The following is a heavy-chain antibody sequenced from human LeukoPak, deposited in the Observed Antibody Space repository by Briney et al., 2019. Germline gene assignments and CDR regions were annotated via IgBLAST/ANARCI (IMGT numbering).Heavy chain of an antibody. V-gene: IGHV7-4-1*02. D-gene: IGHD3-3*01. CDR3: ARDPRVYYDFWSGYSSYHNWFDP. CDR2: INTNTGNP. Sequence: ASVTVSCKASGYTFTSYAMNWVRQAPGQGLEWMRWINTNTGNPTYAQGFTGRFVFSLDTSVSTAYLQISSLKAEDTAVYYCARDPRVYYDFWSGYSSYHNWFDPWGQGTLVTVSS. CDR1: GYTFTSYA. J-gene: IGHJ5*02.